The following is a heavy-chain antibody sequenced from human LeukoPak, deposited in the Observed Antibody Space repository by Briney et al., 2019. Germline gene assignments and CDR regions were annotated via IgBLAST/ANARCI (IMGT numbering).Heavy chain of an antibody. CDR1: GFTFSSYS. CDR3: ARDRDCGDGGCYPHFDY. D-gene: IGHD2-15*01. J-gene: IGHJ4*02. CDR2: IRQDGSDK. Sequence: GGSLRLSCAASGFTFSSYSMSWVRQAPGKGLEWVANIRQDGSDKYYMASVKGRFTISRDNAKNSLSLQMNSLRVEDTAVYYCARDRDCGDGGCYPHFDYWGQGVRVTVSS. V-gene: IGHV3-7*01.